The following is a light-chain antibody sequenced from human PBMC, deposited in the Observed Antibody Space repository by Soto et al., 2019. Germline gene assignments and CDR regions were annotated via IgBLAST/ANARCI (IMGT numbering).Light chain of an antibody. Sequence: DILMTQSPSTLSASIGDRVTITCRASQSMNDWLAWYQQKPGKAPKVLIYDASSLHSGVPSRFSGSRSGTEFTLTIDSLEPDDVATYYCLRYNAFSQTFGQGTKVEI. J-gene: IGKJ1*01. CDR1: QSMNDW. V-gene: IGKV1-5*01. CDR3: LRYNAFSQT. CDR2: DAS.